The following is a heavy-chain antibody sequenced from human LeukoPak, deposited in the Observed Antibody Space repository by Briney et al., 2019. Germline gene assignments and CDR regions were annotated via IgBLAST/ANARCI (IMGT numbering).Heavy chain of an antibody. Sequence: TSETLSLTCTVSGYSISSGYYWGWIRQPPGKGLEWIGSIYHSGSTYYNPSLKSRVTISVDTSKNQFSLKLSSVTAADTAVYYCARAVVGATGLYFDYWGQGTLVTVSS. CDR1: GYSISSGYY. D-gene: IGHD1-26*01. CDR3: ARAVVGATGLYFDY. CDR2: IYHSGST. J-gene: IGHJ4*02. V-gene: IGHV4-38-2*02.